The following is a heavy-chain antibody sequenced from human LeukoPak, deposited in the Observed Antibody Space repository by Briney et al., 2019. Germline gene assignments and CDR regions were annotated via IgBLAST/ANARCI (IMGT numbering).Heavy chain of an antibody. Sequence: ASVKVSCKASGYTFTGYYMHWVRRAPGQGLEWMGWINPNSGGTNYARKFQGWVTMTRDTSISTAYMELSRLRSDDTAVYYCARGITGTTYYGMDVWGQGTTVTVSS. CDR3: ARGITGTTYYGMDV. J-gene: IGHJ6*02. D-gene: IGHD1-7*01. V-gene: IGHV1-2*04. CDR2: INPNSGGT. CDR1: GYTFTGYY.